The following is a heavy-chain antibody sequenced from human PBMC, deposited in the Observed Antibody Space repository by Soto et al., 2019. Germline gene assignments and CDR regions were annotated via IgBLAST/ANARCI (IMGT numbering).Heavy chain of an antibody. CDR1: GGSISRSSFY. CDR3: ATTTVTRNDY. CDR2: IYYSGST. V-gene: IGHV4-39*01. J-gene: IGHJ4*02. D-gene: IGHD4-17*01. Sequence: PSETLSLTCTVSGGSISRSSFYWGWIRQPPGKGLEWIGSIYYSGSTYYNPSLKSRITISVDTSNNQFSLKLSSVTAADTAVYYCATTTVTRNDYWSQGTLVTVSS.